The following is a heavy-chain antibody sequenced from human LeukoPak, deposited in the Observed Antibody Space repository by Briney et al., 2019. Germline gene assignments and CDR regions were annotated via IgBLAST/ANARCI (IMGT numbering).Heavy chain of an antibody. V-gene: IGHV3-23*01. J-gene: IGHJ4*02. CDR3: ARDRRDYCSSTSCYRGYFDY. CDR1: GFTFSSYA. Sequence: GGSLRLYCAASGFTFSSYAMSWVRQAPGQGLESVSAISGSGGSTYYADSVKGRFTISRDNSKNTLYLQMNSLRAEDTAVYYCARDRRDYCSSTSCYRGYFDYWGQGTLVIVSS. D-gene: IGHD2-2*02. CDR2: ISGSGGST.